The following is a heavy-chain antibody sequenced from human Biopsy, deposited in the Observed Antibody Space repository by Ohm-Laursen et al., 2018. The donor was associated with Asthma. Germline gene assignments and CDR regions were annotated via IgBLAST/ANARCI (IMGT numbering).Heavy chain of an antibody. CDR3: ARHWSGNGWQDMYNYFDP. Sequence: SETLSLTCTVSGGSISNSNYYWGWIRQSPGKGLEWIGSVYYSGTSYYNPSLKGRLTISVDTSKNQFSLNLGSVTAADTAVYYCARHWSGNGWQDMYNYFDPWGRGTLVTVSS. D-gene: IGHD6-19*01. J-gene: IGHJ5*02. CDR2: VYYSGTS. V-gene: IGHV4-39*01. CDR1: GGSISNSNYY.